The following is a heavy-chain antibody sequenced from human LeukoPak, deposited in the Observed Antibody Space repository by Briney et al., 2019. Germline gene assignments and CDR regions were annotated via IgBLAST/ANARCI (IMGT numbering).Heavy chain of an antibody. D-gene: IGHD2-2*01. Sequence: GGSLRLSCAASGFTFSGYWMTWVRQAPGKGLEWVANIKDDGSQKYYVDSVKGRFTISRDNAKNSLYLQMNSLRAEDTAVYYCARDRFRGVVVPAAIGNWGQGTLVTVSS. CDR1: GFTFSGYW. V-gene: IGHV3-7*01. J-gene: IGHJ4*02. CDR3: ARDRFRGVVVPAAIGN. CDR2: IKDDGSQK.